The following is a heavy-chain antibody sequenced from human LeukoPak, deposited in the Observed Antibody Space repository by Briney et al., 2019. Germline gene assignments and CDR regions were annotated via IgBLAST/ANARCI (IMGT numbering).Heavy chain of an antibody. CDR1: GGSISTYY. V-gene: IGHV4-59*01. J-gene: IGHJ4*02. D-gene: IGHD6-13*01. Sequence: SETLSLTCTISGGSISTYYWSWIRQPPGKGLEWIGYITYSGSTNYNPSLKSRATISVDTSKNQFSLKLSSVTAADTALYYCAGAYTPGYSSSWYPFDYWGQGTLVTVSS. CDR2: ITYSGST. CDR3: AGAYTPGYSSSWYPFDY.